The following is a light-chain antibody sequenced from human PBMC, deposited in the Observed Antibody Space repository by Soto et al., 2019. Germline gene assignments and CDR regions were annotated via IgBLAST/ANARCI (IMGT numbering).Light chain of an antibody. V-gene: IGKV3-11*01. CDR2: DAS. J-gene: IGKJ1*01. CDR1: QTVDNY. Sequence: DNVLTQSPATLSLSPGERATLSCRASQTVDNYLLWYQQRPGQAPRLLIYDASKRASGIPARFSGSGSGTEFTLTISRLEPEDFAVYYCQQYNYWPGTFGQGTKVDIK. CDR3: QQYNYWPGT.